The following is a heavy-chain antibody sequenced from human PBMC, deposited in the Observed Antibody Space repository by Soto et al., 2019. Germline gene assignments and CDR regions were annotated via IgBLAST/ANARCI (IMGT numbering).Heavy chain of an antibody. CDR3: AREGRGYPLRAYYFDY. J-gene: IGHJ4*02. CDR2: IYTSGST. D-gene: IGHD3-3*01. V-gene: IGHV4-4*07. CDR1: GGSISSYY. Sequence: PSETLSLTCTVSGGSISSYYWSWIRQPAGKGLEWIGRIYTSGSTNYNPSLKSRVTMSVDTSKNQFSLKLSSVTAADTAVYYCAREGRGYPLRAYYFDYWGQGTLVTVSS.